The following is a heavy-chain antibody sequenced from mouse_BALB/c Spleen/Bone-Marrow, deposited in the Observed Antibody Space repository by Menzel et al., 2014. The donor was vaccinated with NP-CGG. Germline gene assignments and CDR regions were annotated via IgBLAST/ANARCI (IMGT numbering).Heavy chain of an antibody. V-gene: IGHV2-6-7*01. CDR3: ARDLDYYVFDY. J-gene: IGHJ2*01. D-gene: IGHD1-1*01. CDR1: GFSLXDYG. CDR2: IWGDGST. Sequence: QVQLQQSGPGLVAPSQSLSITCTVSGFSLXDYGVNWVRQPPGKNLEWLGMIWGDGSTDYNSALKSRLSISKDNSQSQVFLKMNSLETDDTARYYCARDLDYYVFDYWGQGTTLTVSS.